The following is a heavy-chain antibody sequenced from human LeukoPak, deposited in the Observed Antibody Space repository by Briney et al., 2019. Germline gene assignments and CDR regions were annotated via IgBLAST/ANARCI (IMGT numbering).Heavy chain of an antibody. CDR2: ISSSGTYI. V-gene: IGHV3-21*01. J-gene: IGHJ4*02. CDR3: ARAPLSGNSYSGSYYPDY. D-gene: IGHD1-26*01. Sequence: GGSLRLSCAASGFTFSSYSMDWVRQAPGKGLEWVSSISSSGTYIYNADSVKGRFTISRDNAKKSLYLQMNSLRAEDTAVYYCARAPLSGNSYSGSYYPDYWGQGTLVTVSS. CDR1: GFTFSSYS.